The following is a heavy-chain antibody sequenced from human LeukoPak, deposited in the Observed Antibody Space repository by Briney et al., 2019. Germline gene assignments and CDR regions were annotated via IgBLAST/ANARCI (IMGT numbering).Heavy chain of an antibody. Sequence: ASVKVYCKASGYTFTGYYMHWVRQAPGQGLEWMGWINPNSGGTNYAQKFQGWVTMTRDTSISTAYMELSRLRSDDTAVYYCARVAYSSSSWGLFDYWGQGTLVTVSS. D-gene: IGHD6-6*01. CDR3: ARVAYSSSSWGLFDY. J-gene: IGHJ4*02. CDR1: GYTFTGYY. V-gene: IGHV1-2*04. CDR2: INPNSGGT.